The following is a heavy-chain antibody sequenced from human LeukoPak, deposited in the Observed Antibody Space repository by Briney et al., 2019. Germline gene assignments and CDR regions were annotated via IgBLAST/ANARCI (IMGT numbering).Heavy chain of an antibody. CDR3: ARHGGYSGYDQKWELGYFDY. J-gene: IGHJ4*02. D-gene: IGHD5-12*01. CDR2: MSHSGSA. CDR1: GGSFSDYF. Sequence: SETLSLTCAVYGGSFSDYFWNWIRQSPGKGLEWIGEMSHSGSANYNPSLGGRVTISMDTSKNQISLRLTSVTAADTAVYYCARHGGYSGYDQKWELGYFDYWGQGTLVTVSS. V-gene: IGHV4-34*01.